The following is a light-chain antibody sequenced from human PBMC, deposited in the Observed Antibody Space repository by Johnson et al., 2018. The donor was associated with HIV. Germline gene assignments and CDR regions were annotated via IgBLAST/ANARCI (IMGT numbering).Light chain of an antibody. V-gene: IGLV1-51*02. J-gene: IGLJ1*01. CDR2: ENN. CDR3: GKWDSSLSAGYV. CDR1: SSNIGNNY. Sequence: QSVLTQPPSVSAAPGQKVTISCSGSSSNIGNNYVSWYQQLPGTAPKLLIYENNKRPSGIPDRFSGSKSGTSATLGITGLQTGDEADYYCGKWDSSLSAGYVFGTWTKVTVL.